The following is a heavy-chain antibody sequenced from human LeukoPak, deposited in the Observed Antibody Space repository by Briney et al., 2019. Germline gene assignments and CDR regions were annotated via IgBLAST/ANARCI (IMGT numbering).Heavy chain of an antibody. J-gene: IGHJ3*02. V-gene: IGHV4-34*01. D-gene: IGHD6-6*01. Sequence: PSETLSLTCAVYGGSFSGYYWSWIRQPPGKGLEWIGEINHSGSTNYNPSLKSRVTISVDTSKNQFSLKLNSVTAADTAVYYCARGRYGSSHTIWGQGTMVTVSS. CDR1: GGSFSGYY. CDR3: ARGRYGSSHTI. CDR2: INHSGST.